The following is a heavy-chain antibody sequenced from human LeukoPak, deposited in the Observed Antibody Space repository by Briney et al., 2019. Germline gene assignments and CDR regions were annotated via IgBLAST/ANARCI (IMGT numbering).Heavy chain of an antibody. J-gene: IGHJ4*02. Sequence: ASVKVSCKASGYTFTGYYVYWVRQAPGQGLEWMGWINPNSGGTKYAEKFQGRVTMTRDTSISTAYMELSSLRSDDTAVFYCARDHGNDNFDYWGQGTLVTVSS. V-gene: IGHV1-2*02. CDR2: INPNSGGT. CDR1: GYTFTGYY. D-gene: IGHD1-1*01. CDR3: ARDHGNDNFDY.